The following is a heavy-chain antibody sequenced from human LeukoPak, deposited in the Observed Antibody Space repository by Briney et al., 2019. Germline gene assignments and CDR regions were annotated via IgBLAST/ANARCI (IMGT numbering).Heavy chain of an antibody. CDR2: IYTSGST. D-gene: IGHD4-23*01. Sequence: SQTLSLTCTVSGASISSGSYYWSWIRQPAGKGLEWIGRIYTSGSTTYNPSLKSRVAISVDTSKNQFSLKLSSVTAADTAVYYCLMMTTVVTPSSGRGFFDHWGQGTLVTVSS. CDR1: GASISSGSYY. J-gene: IGHJ4*02. CDR3: LMMTTVVTPSSGRGFFDH. V-gene: IGHV4-61*02.